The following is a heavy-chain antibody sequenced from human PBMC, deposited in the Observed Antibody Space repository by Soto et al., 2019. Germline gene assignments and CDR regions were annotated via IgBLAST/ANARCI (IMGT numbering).Heavy chain of an antibody. Sequence: GGSLRLSCAASGFTVSGNYMSWVRQAPGKGLEWVSIIYSGGSTYYADSVKGRFTISRDNSKNTLYLQMNSLRAEDTAVYYCASQLNLGYCSGGSCSVGMDVWGQGTTVTVSS. CDR1: GFTVSGNY. J-gene: IGHJ6*02. D-gene: IGHD2-15*01. V-gene: IGHV3-53*01. CDR3: ASQLNLGYCSGGSCSVGMDV. CDR2: IYSGGST.